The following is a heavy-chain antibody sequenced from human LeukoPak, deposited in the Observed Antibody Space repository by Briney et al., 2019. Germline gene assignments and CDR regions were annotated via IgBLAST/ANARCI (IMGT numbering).Heavy chain of an antibody. V-gene: IGHV4-39*07. Sequence: SETLSLTCTVSGGSISSSSYYWGWIRQPPGKGLEWIGSIYYSGSTYYNPSLKSRVTMSVDTSKNQFSLKLSSVTAADTAVYYCARQLRYFDWLLSPWNAFDIWGQGTMVTVSS. CDR2: IYYSGST. J-gene: IGHJ3*02. CDR3: ARQLRYFDWLLSPWNAFDI. D-gene: IGHD3-9*01. CDR1: GGSISSSSYY.